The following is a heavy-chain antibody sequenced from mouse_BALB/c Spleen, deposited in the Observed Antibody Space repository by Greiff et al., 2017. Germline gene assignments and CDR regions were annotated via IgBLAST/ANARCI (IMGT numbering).Heavy chain of an antibody. V-gene: IGHV1-14*01. CDR2: INPYNDGT. CDR3: ARSGTYFGNFYAMDY. D-gene: IGHD2-10*01. Sequence: VQLQQSGPELVKPGASVKMSCKASGYTFTSYVMHWVKQKPGQGLEWIGYINPYNDGTKYNEKFKGKATLTSDKSSSTAYMELSGLTSEDSAVYYCARSGTYFGNFYAMDYWGQGTSVTVSS. J-gene: IGHJ4*01. CDR1: GYTFTSYV.